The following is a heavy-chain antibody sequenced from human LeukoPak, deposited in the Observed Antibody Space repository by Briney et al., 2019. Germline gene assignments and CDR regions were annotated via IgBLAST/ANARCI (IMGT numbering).Heavy chain of an antibody. CDR3: AKEGRITIFGVVINWFDP. Sequence: GGSLRLSCAASGFTFSSYGTHWVRQAPGKGLEWVAFIRYDGSNKYYADSVKGRFTISRDNSKNTLYLQMNSLRAEDTAVYYCAKEGRITIFGVVINWFDPWGQGTLVTVSS. D-gene: IGHD3-3*01. V-gene: IGHV3-30*02. J-gene: IGHJ5*02. CDR1: GFTFSSYG. CDR2: IRYDGSNK.